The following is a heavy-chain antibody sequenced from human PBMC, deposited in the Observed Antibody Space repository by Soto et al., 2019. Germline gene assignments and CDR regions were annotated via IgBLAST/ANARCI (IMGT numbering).Heavy chain of an antibody. CDR1: GFTFGDYA. CDR3: VKIFNYHMDV. Sequence: PGGSLRLSCTASGFTFGDYAMSWVRQAPGKGLEWVARSRNKANSYTTEYAASVKGRFTISRDDSKNSLYLQMNSLKTEDTAVYHCVKIFNYHMDVWGNGTTVTVSS. V-gene: IGHV3-72*01. CDR2: SRNKANSYTT. D-gene: IGHD3-3*01. J-gene: IGHJ6*03.